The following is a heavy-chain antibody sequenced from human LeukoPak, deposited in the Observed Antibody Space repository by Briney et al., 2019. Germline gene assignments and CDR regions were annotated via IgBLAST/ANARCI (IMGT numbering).Heavy chain of an antibody. V-gene: IGHV1-8*03. J-gene: IGHJ4*02. D-gene: IGHD4-17*01. CDR1: GYIFINYN. CDR3: ARTTSLTASGYDY. CDR2: INPNNGDS. Sequence: ASVKVSCKASGYIFINYNITWVRQATGQGFEWMGWINPNNGDSGYAQKFQGRVTITRDTSISAAYMELRSLRSEDTAIYFCARTTSLTASGYDYWGQGTLVTVSS.